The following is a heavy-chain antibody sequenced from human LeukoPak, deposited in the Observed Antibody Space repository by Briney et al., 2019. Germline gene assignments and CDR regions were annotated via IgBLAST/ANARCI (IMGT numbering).Heavy chain of an antibody. CDR3: ARVGTTVTTLYYFDY. CDR2: INAGNGNT. J-gene: IGHJ4*02. Sequence: GASVKVSCKASGYTFTSYTMHWVRQAPGQRLEWMGWINAGNGNTKYSQKFQGRVTITRDTSASTAYMEVSSLRSEDTAIYYCARVGTTVTTLYYFDYWGQGTLVTVSS. V-gene: IGHV1-3*01. CDR1: GYTFTSYT. D-gene: IGHD4-17*01.